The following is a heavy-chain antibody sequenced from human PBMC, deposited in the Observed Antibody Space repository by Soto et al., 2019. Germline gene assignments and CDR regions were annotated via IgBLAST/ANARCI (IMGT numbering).Heavy chain of an antibody. CDR1: GGSVSDYY. CDR3: YFCPYTGSVCFYAP. CDR2: IHPSGNT. J-gene: IGHJ5*02. D-gene: IGHD2-8*02. Sequence: PSETLSLTCAVYGGSVSDYYWSWVRQPAGKGPEYIGGIHPSGNTNYNPSLKSRVTLSVNTFHNHITLRLSTVTSADTAVYYFYFCPYTGSVCFYAPWGQGALVTVSS. V-gene: IGHV4-59*10.